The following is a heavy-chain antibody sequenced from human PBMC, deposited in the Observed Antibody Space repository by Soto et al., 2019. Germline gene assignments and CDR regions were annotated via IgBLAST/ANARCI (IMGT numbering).Heavy chain of an antibody. CDR3: ARDGATTGHWDY. CDR2: ISISSSTI. V-gene: IGHV3-48*02. D-gene: IGHD1-26*01. CDR1: GFTFSTFS. Sequence: EVQLVESGGDLVQPGGSLRLSCAASGFTFSTFSMNWVRQAPGKGLEWISYISISSSTIHYADSVKGRFTISRDNAKSSLYLQMDRLRDEDTAVYYCARDGATTGHWDYWGQGPLVTVSS. J-gene: IGHJ4*02.